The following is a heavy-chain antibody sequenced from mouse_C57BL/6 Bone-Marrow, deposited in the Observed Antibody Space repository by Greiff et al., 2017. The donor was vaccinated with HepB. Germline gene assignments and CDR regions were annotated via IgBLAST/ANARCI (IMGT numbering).Heavy chain of an antibody. CDR3: ARERYDNYFDS. D-gene: IGHD2-3*01. Sequence: EVQLVESGGGLVQPGSSVKLSCTASGFTFSDYYMAWVRQVPGKGLEWVARINPDGGGTYYLDSLKSRFILSRDNAKNILYLQLSSLKSEDTATYYCARERYDNYFDSWGQGTTLTVSS. CDR2: INPDGGGT. CDR1: GFTFSDYY. V-gene: IGHV5-16*01. J-gene: IGHJ2*01.